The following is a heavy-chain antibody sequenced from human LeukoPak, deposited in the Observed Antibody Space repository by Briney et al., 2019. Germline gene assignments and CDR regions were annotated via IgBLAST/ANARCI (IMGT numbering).Heavy chain of an antibody. D-gene: IGHD3-22*01. J-gene: IGHJ4*02. Sequence: GGSLRLSCAASGLTFSSYDMHWVRRATGKGLEWVSAVCTAGDTYYPGSVKGRFTISRENAKNSLYLQMNSLRAEDTAVYYCAKESKNYYDSSGYPDYWGQGTLVTVSP. CDR3: AKESKNYYDSSGYPDY. V-gene: IGHV3-13*01. CDR2: VCTAGDT. CDR1: GLTFSSYD.